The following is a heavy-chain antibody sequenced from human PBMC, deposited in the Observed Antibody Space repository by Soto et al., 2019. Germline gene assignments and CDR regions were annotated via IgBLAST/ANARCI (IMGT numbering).Heavy chain of an antibody. CDR3: AREDSIIIPAVSDF. D-gene: IGHD2-2*01. CDR2: IDGSGGTT. Sequence: PGGSLRLSCAASGFPFSSTDMTWVRQAPGKGLDWVSTIDGSGGTTYYADSVKGRFTISRDNAKNSVSLQMNTLRVEDTAVYYCAREDSIIIPAVSDFWGQGTLVTSPQ. V-gene: IGHV3-23*01. J-gene: IGHJ4*02. CDR1: GFPFSSTD.